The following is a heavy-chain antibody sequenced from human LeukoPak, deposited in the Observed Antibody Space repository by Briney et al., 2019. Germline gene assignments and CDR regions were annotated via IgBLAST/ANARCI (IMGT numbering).Heavy chain of an antibody. D-gene: IGHD3-9*01. J-gene: IGHJ4*02. Sequence: GGSLRLSCAASGFTFSSYGMHWVRQAPGKGLEWVAVISYDGSNKYYADSVKGRFTISRDNSKNTQYLQMNSLRAEDTAVYYCVRYFDWLWAFDYWGQGTLVTVSS. CDR2: ISYDGSNK. CDR3: VRYFDWLWAFDY. V-gene: IGHV3-30*03. CDR1: GFTFSSYG.